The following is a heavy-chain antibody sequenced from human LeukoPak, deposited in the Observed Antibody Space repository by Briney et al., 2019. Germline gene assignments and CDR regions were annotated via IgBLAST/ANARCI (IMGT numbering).Heavy chain of an antibody. Sequence: GGSLRLSCAASGFTFNDYGMSWVRQAPGKGLEWVSGINWNGGRTGYADSMKGRFIISRDNAKNSLYLQVNSLRAEDTALYYCARGDLAGKRWFDPWGQGTLVTVSS. J-gene: IGHJ5*02. CDR1: GFTFNDYG. CDR2: INWNGGRT. CDR3: ARGDLAGKRWFDP. V-gene: IGHV3-20*04.